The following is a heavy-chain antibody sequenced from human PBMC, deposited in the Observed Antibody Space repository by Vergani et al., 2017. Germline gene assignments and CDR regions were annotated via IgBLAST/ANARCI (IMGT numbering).Heavy chain of an antibody. D-gene: IGHD3/OR15-3a*01. Sequence: EVQLLESGGGLVQPGGSLRLTCAASEFTFSNYAMNWVRQAPGKGLEWVSGISGSGVSAYYTDSVKGRFTISRDNSKNMLYLQMNSLRAEDTAIYYCAKDDVDWNSDYWGQGTLVTVSS. CDR3: AKDDVDWNSDY. CDR1: EFTFSNYA. V-gene: IGHV3-23*01. CDR2: ISGSGVSA. J-gene: IGHJ4*02.